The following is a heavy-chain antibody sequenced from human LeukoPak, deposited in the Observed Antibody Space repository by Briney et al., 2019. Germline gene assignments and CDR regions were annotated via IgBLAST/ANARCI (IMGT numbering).Heavy chain of an antibody. J-gene: IGHJ4*02. CDR2: FYCSGST. Sequence: SDTLSLTCTVSGGSISSYYWSWIRQPPGKGLEWIGYFYCSGSTSYNPSLKSRVTISVDTSKNQFSLKLSSVTAADTAVYYCARALSLYYFDYWGQGTLVTVFS. D-gene: IGHD2/OR15-2a*01. CDR3: ARALSLYYFDY. V-gene: IGHV4-59*07. CDR1: GGSISSYY.